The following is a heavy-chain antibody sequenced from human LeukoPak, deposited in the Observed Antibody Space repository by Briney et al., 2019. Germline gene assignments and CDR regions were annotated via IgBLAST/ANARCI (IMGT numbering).Heavy chain of an antibody. V-gene: IGHV3-74*01. Sequence: GGSLRLSCAASGFTFSNFAMTWVRQAPGKGLVWVSRINSDGSSTSYADSVRGRFTISRDNAKNTLYLQMNSLRAEDTAVYYCARRYSSSWSGLGYYYYGMDVWGQGTTVTVSS. J-gene: IGHJ6*02. CDR3: ARRYSSSWSGLGYYYYGMDV. CDR1: GFTFSNFA. CDR2: INSDGSST. D-gene: IGHD6-13*01.